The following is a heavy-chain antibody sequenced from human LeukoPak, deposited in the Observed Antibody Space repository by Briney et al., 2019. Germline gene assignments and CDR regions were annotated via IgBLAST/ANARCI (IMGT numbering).Heavy chain of an antibody. D-gene: IGHD1-20*01. CDR2: IIAYNGDT. CDR1: GYTFSAYG. CDR3: ARGGYNWNEGFGWVYSYYYMDV. Sequence: GASVKVSCKASGYTFSAYGISWVRQAPGQGSEWLGWIIAYNGDTKYPQNFQARVIMTTHTSTATAYMELRRLTSDDPAVYFCARGGYNWNEGFGWVYSYYYMDVWGQGSTVIVSS. J-gene: IGHJ6*03. V-gene: IGHV1-18*01.